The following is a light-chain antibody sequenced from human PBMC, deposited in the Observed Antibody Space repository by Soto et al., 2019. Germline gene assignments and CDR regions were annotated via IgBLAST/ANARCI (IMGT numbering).Light chain of an antibody. CDR3: PQYRSYST. CDR2: RAS. CDR1: QSIEDL. Sequence: DIQMTQSPATLSASVGDRVTITCRASQSIEDLLAWYQQKPGIAPKLLVYRASTLESGVPSRFSGSGSGTEFTLTINSLLPDDFATYLCPQYRSYSTFGQGTKVEI. J-gene: IGKJ1*01. V-gene: IGKV1-5*03.